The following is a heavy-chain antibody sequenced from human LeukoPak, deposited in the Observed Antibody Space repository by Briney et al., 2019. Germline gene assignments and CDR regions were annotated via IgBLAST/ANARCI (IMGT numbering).Heavy chain of an antibody. CDR3: ARPYDFWSASPDDAFDI. D-gene: IGHD3-3*01. V-gene: IGHV1-8*01. Sequence: ASVKVSCKASGYTFTSYDINWVRQATGQGLEWMGWMNPNSGNTGYAQKFQGRVTMTRDNSISTAYMELSSLRSEDTAVYYCARPYDFWSASPDDAFDIWGQGTMVTVSS. J-gene: IGHJ3*02. CDR1: GYTFTSYD. CDR2: MNPNSGNT.